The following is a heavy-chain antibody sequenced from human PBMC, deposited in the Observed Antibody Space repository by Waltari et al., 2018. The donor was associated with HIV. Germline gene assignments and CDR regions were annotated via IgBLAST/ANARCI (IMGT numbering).Heavy chain of an antibody. CDR3: AKLQNGFDF. J-gene: IGHJ3*01. Sequence: EVQLVQSGAELKKPGESLRISCKGSGYSFLSHWIGWVRLKPGKGLEWMGSIYPADSDTKYSPSFQGQVTISADKSIGTAYLHWSSLKVADTAMYYCAKLQNGFDFWGQGTRLTVSS. CDR2: IYPADSDT. CDR1: GYSFLSHW. V-gene: IGHV5-51*03.